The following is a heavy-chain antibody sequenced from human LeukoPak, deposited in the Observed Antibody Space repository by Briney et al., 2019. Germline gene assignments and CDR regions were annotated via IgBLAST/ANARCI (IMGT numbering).Heavy chain of an antibody. CDR1: GYTFTSYG. CDR2: ISAYNGNT. V-gene: IGHV1-18*01. J-gene: IGHJ4*02. Sequence: ASVKVSCKASGYTFTSYGISWVRQAPGQGLERMGWISAYNGNTNYAQKLQGRVTMTTDTSTSTAYMELRSLRSDDTAVYYCARMTYYYGSGSYPADYWGQGTLVTVSS. D-gene: IGHD3-10*01. CDR3: ARMTYYYGSGSYPADY.